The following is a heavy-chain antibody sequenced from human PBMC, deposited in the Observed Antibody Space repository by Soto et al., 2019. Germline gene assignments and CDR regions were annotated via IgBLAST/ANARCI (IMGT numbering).Heavy chain of an antibody. V-gene: IGHV1-8*01. Sequence: QVQLVQSGAEVKKPGASVKVSCKASGYTFTSYDINWVRQVTGQGLEWMGWMNPNSGNTDYAQKFQGRVTMTRNTSISTAYMELSSLRSEDTAVYYCARPTRSGYSGAWSPFDYWGQGSLVTVSS. J-gene: IGHJ4*02. CDR2: MNPNSGNT. CDR3: ARPTRSGYSGAWSPFDY. CDR1: GYTFTSYD. D-gene: IGHD6-19*01.